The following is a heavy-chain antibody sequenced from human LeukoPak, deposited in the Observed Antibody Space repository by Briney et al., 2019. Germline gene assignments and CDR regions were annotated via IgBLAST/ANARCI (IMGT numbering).Heavy chain of an antibody. CDR2: IYYSGNT. D-gene: IGHD3-22*01. J-gene: IGHJ4*02. V-gene: IGHV4-39*07. CDR1: GGSIRSTTYY. Sequence: PSETLSLTCSVSGGSIRSTTYYWGWIRQPPGKGLEWIGSIYYSGNTYYSPSLMSRVTISVDTSKNQFSLNLSSVTAADTAVYYCARAPHFFDTSGSRYYFDYWGRGALVTVSS. CDR3: ARAPHFFDTSGSRYYFDY.